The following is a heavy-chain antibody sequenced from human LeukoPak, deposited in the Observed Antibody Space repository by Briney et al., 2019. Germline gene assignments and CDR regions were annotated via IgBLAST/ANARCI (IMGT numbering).Heavy chain of an antibody. D-gene: IGHD6-19*01. CDR3: AKEMFGWYFDY. Sequence: GGSLRLSCAASGFTFSSYAMSWVRQAPGKGLEWVSAISGSGGSTSYAEPVKGRFTISRDNSKNTLYLQMNSLRAEDMAVYYCAKEMFGWYFDYWGQGTLVTVSS. CDR2: ISGSGGST. CDR1: GFTFSSYA. V-gene: IGHV3-23*01. J-gene: IGHJ4*02.